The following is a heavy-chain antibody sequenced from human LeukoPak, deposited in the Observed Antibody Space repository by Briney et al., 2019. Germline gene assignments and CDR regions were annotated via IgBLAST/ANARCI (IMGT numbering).Heavy chain of an antibody. CDR3: ARETDTAIAD. J-gene: IGHJ4*02. V-gene: IGHV4-39*07. CDR1: GGSISSYY. CDR2: IYYSGST. D-gene: IGHD5-18*01. Sequence: KTSETLSLTCTVSGGSISSYYWGWIRQPPGKGLEWIANIYYSGSTYYNPSLKSRVTISIDTSKNQFSLKLSSVTAADTAVYYCARETDTAIADWGQGTLVTVSS.